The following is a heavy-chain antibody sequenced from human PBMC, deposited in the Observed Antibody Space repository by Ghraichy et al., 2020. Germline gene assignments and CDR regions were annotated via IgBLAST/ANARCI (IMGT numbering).Heavy chain of an antibody. D-gene: IGHD3-22*01. V-gene: IGHV2-70*11. Sequence: SGPTLVKPTQTLTLTCTFSGFSLSTSGMCVSWIRQPPGKALEWLARIDWDDDKYYSTSLKTRLTISKDTSKNQVVLTMTNMDPVDTATYYCARATYYYDSSGYADWGQGTLVTVSS. CDR2: IDWDDDK. CDR1: GFSLSTSGMC. J-gene: IGHJ4*02. CDR3: ARATYYYDSSGYAD.